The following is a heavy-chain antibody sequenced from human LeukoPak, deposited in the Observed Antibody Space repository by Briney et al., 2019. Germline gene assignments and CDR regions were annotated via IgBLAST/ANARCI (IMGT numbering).Heavy chain of an antibody. J-gene: IGHJ4*02. CDR1: GFTFSSYG. CDR3: AKVRELVVAAIFDF. Sequence: GGSLRLSCSASGFTFSSYGMHWVRQAPGKGLEWVAFIRYDGSNKYYADSVKGRFTISRDNSKNTLYLQMNSLRAEDTAVYYCAKVRELVVAAIFDFWGQGTLVTVSS. D-gene: IGHD2-15*01. CDR2: IRYDGSNK. V-gene: IGHV3-30*02.